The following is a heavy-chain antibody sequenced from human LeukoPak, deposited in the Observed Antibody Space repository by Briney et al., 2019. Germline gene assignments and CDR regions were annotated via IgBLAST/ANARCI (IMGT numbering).Heavy chain of an antibody. CDR3: ARAGDGDYYDSSGYSYC. CDR1: GFTFSSYS. V-gene: IGHV3-21*01. D-gene: IGHD3-22*01. Sequence: KPGGSLRLSCAASGFTFSSYSMNWVRQAPGKGLEWVSSISSSSSYIYYADSVKGRFTISRDNAKNSLYLQMNSLRAEDTAVYYCARAGDGDYYDSSGYSYCWGQGTLVTVSS. J-gene: IGHJ4*02. CDR2: ISSSSSYI.